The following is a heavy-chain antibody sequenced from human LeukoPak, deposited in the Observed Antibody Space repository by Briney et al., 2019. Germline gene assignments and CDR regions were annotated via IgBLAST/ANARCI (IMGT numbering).Heavy chain of an antibody. CDR2: ISKGGTTT. D-gene: IGHD6-19*01. V-gene: IGHV3-23*01. CDR3: AAYGSGAA. J-gene: IGHJ4*02. CDR1: GFTFSDSI. Sequence: GGSLRLSCVASGFTFSDSILNWVRQAPGKGLEWVSTISKGGTTTYYADSVRGRFTVSRDNSKDTMYLNMKNLRAEDTAVYYCAAYGSGAAGGQGTLVTVSS.